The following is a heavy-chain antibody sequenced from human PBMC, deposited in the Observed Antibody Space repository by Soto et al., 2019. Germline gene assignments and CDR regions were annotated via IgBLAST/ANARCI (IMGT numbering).Heavy chain of an antibody. Sequence: GGSLRLSCAASGFTFSSYSMNWVRQAPGKGLEWVSSISSSSSYIYYADSVKGRFTISRDNAKNSLYLQMNSLRAEDTAVYYCAIDDIAARQAYYYYYGMDVWGQGTTVTVSS. J-gene: IGHJ6*02. CDR1: GFTFSSYS. CDR2: ISSSSSYI. V-gene: IGHV3-21*01. CDR3: AIDDIAARQAYYYYYGMDV. D-gene: IGHD6-6*01.